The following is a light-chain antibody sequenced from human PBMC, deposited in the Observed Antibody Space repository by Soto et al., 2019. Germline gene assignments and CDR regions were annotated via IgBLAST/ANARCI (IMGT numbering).Light chain of an antibody. CDR2: DTS. Sequence: ETVLTQSPGTLSLSPGERATVSCRASQSVGGSSLAWYQQRPGQAPRLLIYDTSKRATGIPDRFSGSGSGTDFTLTINRLEPEDFAVYFCQQYGSSPQTFGQGTKVDIK. J-gene: IGKJ1*01. V-gene: IGKV3-20*01. CDR1: QSVGGSS. CDR3: QQYGSSPQT.